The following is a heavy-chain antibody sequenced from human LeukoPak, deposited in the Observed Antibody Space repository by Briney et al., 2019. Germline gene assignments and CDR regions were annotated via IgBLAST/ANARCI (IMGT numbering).Heavy chain of an antibody. Sequence: SVKVSCKASGGTFSSYAISWVRQAPGQGLEWMGGIIPIFGTANYAQKFQGRVTITADEPTSTAYMELSSLRSEDTAVYYCARGWSTQTYYYDSSGYYSFGYWGLGTLVTVSS. CDR3: ARGWSTQTYYYDSSGYYSFGY. CDR1: GGTFSSYA. V-gene: IGHV1-69*01. CDR2: IIPIFGTA. J-gene: IGHJ4*02. D-gene: IGHD3-22*01.